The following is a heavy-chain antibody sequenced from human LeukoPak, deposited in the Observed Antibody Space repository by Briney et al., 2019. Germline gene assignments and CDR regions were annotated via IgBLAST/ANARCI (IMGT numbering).Heavy chain of an antibody. CDR1: GLTISDSW. V-gene: IGHV3-74*01. CDR3: ARDAGWGRLDS. CDR2: LASDETNK. J-gene: IGHJ4*02. Sequence: GGSLRLSCAASGLTISDSWIHWVRHAQGKGLMWVSRLASDETNKIYADSVNGRFTISRDNAKNTLYLQMNSLRVEDTGIYYCARDAGWGRLDSWGQGALVTVSS. D-gene: IGHD3-16*01.